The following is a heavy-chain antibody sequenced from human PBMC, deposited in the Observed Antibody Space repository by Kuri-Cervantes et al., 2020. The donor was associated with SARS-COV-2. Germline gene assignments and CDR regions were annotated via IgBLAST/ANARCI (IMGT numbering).Heavy chain of an antibody. CDR3: ARDFGYCSGGSCSEDAFDI. D-gene: IGHD2-15*01. J-gene: IGHJ3*02. Sequence: SETLSLTCTVSGGSISSYYWSWIRQPPGKGLEWIGYIYYSGSTNYNPSLKSRVTISVDTSKNQFSLKLSPVTAADTAVYYCARDFGYCSGGSCSEDAFDIWGQGQWSPSPQ. CDR2: IYYSGST. V-gene: IGHV4-59*01. CDR1: GGSISSYY.